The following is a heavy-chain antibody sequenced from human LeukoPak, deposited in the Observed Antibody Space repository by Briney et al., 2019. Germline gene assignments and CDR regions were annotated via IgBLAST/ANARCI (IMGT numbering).Heavy chain of an antibody. V-gene: IGHV3-48*03. Sequence: GGSLRLSCAASGFTFSSYEMNWVRQAPGKGLEWVSYISNSGSAIYYADSVKGRFTISRDNAKNSLYLQMNSLRAEDTSVYYCASLAPILWFGELFLETPDYWGQGTLVTVSS. CDR3: ASLAPILWFGELFLETPDY. CDR2: ISNSGSAI. CDR1: GFTFSSYE. J-gene: IGHJ4*02. D-gene: IGHD3-10*01.